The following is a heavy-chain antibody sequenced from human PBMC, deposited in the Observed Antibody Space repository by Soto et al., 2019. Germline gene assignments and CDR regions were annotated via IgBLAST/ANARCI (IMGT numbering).Heavy chain of an antibody. Sequence: ASVKVSCKASGYTFTDYYIHWVRQAPGQGPEWMGWINPNSGGTNYAQKFQGRVTMTWDTSNSTAYMELSRLRSDDTAVYYCARVGHCSSTSCYPFDFWGQGTLVTVSS. CDR1: GYTFTDYY. V-gene: IGHV1-2*02. CDR3: ARVGHCSSTSCYPFDF. CDR2: INPNSGGT. D-gene: IGHD2-2*01. J-gene: IGHJ4*02.